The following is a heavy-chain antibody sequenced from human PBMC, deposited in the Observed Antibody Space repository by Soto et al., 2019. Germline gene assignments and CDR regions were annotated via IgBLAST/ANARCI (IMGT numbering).Heavy chain of an antibody. CDR1: GFTFSNAW. Sequence: GGSLRLSCAASGFTFSNAWMNWVRQAPGKGLEWVGRIKSKTDGGTTDYAAPVKGRFTISREDSKNTLYLQMNSLKTEDTAVYYCTTDLGTYYYDSSGYIYYYGMDVWGQGTTVTVSS. J-gene: IGHJ6*02. D-gene: IGHD3-22*01. CDR2: IKSKTDGGTT. CDR3: TTDLGTYYYDSSGYIYYYGMDV. V-gene: IGHV3-15*07.